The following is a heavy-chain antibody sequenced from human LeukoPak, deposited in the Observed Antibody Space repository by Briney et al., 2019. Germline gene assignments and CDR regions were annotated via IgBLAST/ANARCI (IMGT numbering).Heavy chain of an antibody. CDR2: ISGRGGST. J-gene: IGHJ5*02. D-gene: IGHD3-9*01. Sequence: PEGSLRLSCAASGSTFSSYAVRWLRQAPGVGLEWVSTISGRGGSTFYADSVKGRFTISRDNSKNTLYLQMNSLRADDTAVYYCAKGYYDILTDYFHNWFNPWGQGTLVIVSS. CDR1: GSTFSSYA. CDR3: AKGYYDILTDYFHNWFNP. V-gene: IGHV3-23*01.